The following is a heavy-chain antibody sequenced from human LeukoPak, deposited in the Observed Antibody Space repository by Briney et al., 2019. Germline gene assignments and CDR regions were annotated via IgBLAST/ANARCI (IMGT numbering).Heavy chain of an antibody. CDR3: AKDSGSSWYYNWFDP. D-gene: IGHD6-13*01. CDR1: GFTFNNYA. J-gene: IGHJ5*02. CDR2: ISGSGGST. Sequence: GGSLRLSCAASGFTFNNYAMSWVRQAPGKGLEWVSAISGSGGSTYYADSVKGRFTISRDNSKNTLYLQMNSLRAEDTAVYYCAKDSGSSWYYNWFDPWGQGTLVTVSS. V-gene: IGHV3-23*01.